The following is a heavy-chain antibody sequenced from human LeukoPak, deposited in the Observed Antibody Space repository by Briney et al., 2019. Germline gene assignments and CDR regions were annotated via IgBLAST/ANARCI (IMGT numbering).Heavy chain of an antibody. J-gene: IGHJ3*02. V-gene: IGHV3-74*01. CDR3: AREGAGWEAINDGFDM. CDR1: GFTLSNFW. Sequence: GGSLRLSCAASGFTLSNFWMHWVRQVPGKGLVWVSRINSDGTSTSYVDSVKGRFIISRDNAKDTLYLQLNSLRVEDTAVYYCAREGAGWEAINDGFDMWGQGTMVTVSS. D-gene: IGHD1-26*01. CDR2: INSDGTST.